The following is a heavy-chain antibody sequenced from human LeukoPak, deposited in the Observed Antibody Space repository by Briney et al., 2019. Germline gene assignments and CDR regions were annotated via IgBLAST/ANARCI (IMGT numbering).Heavy chain of an antibody. V-gene: IGHV3-30*18. Sequence: PGRSLRLSCAASGFTFSSYGMHWVRQAPGKGLEWVAVISYDGSNKYYADSVKGRFTISRDNSKNTLYLQMNSLRAEDTAVYYCAKDGPDIVVVPAATVFYYYGMDVWGQGTTVTVSS. D-gene: IGHD2-2*01. CDR1: GFTFSSYG. J-gene: IGHJ6*02. CDR3: AKDGPDIVVVPAATVFYYYGMDV. CDR2: ISYDGSNK.